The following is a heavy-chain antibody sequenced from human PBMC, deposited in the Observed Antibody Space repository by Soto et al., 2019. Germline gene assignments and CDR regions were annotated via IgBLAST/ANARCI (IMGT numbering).Heavy chain of an antibody. D-gene: IGHD3-10*01. V-gene: IGHV1-18*01. CDR2: ISAYNGNT. CDR1: GYTFTSYG. J-gene: IGHJ6*02. Sequence: QVQLVQSGAEVKKPGASVKVSCKASGYTFTSYGISWVRQAPGQGLEWMGWISAYNGNTNYAQKLQGRVTMTTDTSTSTAYMELRCLRSADTAVYYCARYYYGSGSYSYGMDVWVHGTTVTVSS. CDR3: ARYYYGSGSYSYGMDV.